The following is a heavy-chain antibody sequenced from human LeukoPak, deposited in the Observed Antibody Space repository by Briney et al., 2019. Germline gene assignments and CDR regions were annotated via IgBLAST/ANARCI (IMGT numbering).Heavy chain of an antibody. Sequence: GGSLRLSCAGSGFTLSSNWMHWVRQAPGKGLVWVSRIYSDGSRTNYADSVKGRFTISRDNSKNTLYLQMNSLRAEDTAVYYCAKGASIAAAGPLDYWGQGTLVTVSS. V-gene: IGHV3-74*01. D-gene: IGHD6-13*01. J-gene: IGHJ4*02. CDR1: GFTLSSNW. CDR3: AKGASIAAAGPLDY. CDR2: IYSDGSRT.